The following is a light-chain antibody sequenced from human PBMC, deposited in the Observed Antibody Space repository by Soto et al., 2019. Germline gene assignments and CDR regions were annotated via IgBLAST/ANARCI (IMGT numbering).Light chain of an antibody. CDR2: TVT. CDR3: CSYAGSSSYV. J-gene: IGLJ1*01. V-gene: IGLV2-11*01. CDR1: SSDIGGYNY. Sequence: QSALTQPRSVSGSPGQSVTISCTGTSSDIGGYNYVSCYQQHPGKAPNLMIYTVTKRPAGVPDRFSGSKSDNTASLTISGLQADDEADYYCCSYAGSSSYVFGTGTKVTVL.